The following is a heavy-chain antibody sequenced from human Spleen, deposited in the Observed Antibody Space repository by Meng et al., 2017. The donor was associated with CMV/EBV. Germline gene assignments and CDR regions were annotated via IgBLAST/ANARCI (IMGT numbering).Heavy chain of an antibody. J-gene: IGHJ4*02. CDR1: GASISGGYNY. V-gene: IGHV4-30-4*08. Sequence: SETLSLTCTVSGASISGGYNYWTWIRQPPGKRLEFIGYIFYSGGTYYNPSLKSRLNMSVDTSRNQFSLRLSSVTAADTAVYYCARTPNTIFGVVTKGIDSWGQGKLVTVSS. CDR2: IFYSGGT. D-gene: IGHD3-3*01. CDR3: ARTPNTIFGVVTKGIDS.